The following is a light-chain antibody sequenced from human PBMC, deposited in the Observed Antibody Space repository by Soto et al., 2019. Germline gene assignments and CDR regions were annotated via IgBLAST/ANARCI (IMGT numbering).Light chain of an antibody. Sequence: EILMTQSPATLSVSPGATATLSCRASQSVSTKLAWYQQKPGQAPRLLIYDASNRATGIPARFSGSGSGTDFTLTISSLEPEDFAVYYCQQRSNWPPALTFGGGTKVDIK. V-gene: IGKV3-11*01. J-gene: IGKJ4*01. CDR3: QQRSNWPPALT. CDR1: QSVSTK. CDR2: DAS.